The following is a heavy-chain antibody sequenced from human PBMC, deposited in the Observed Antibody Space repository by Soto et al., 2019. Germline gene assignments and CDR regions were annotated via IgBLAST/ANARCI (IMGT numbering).Heavy chain of an antibody. CDR2: ISYDGSNK. D-gene: IGHD3-10*01. V-gene: IGHV3-30*18. Sequence: QVQLVESGGGVVQPGRSLRLSCAASGFTFSSYGMHWVRQAPGKGLEWVAVISYDGSNKYYADSVKGRFTISRDNSKNPVYLQMNSLRAADTAVYYCAKGESILGFGPDAFDIWGQGTIVTVSS. CDR1: GFTFSSYG. CDR3: AKGESILGFGPDAFDI. J-gene: IGHJ3*02.